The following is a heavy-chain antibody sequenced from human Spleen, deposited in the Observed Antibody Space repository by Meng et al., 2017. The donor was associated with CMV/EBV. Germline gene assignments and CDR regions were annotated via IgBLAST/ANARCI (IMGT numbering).Heavy chain of an antibody. CDR3: ARGPHFTLDRRVIHY. D-gene: IGHD3-10*01. CDR1: GFTFSNYW. Sequence: GESLKISCAASGFTFSNYWMTWVRQGPGKGLEWVANIKQHGNNKYYVDSVRGRFTISRDYSKNMLYLQMNSVRGEDTAVYYCARGPHFTLDRRVIHYWGQGTLVTVSS. CDR2: IKQHGNNK. V-gene: IGHV3-7*01. J-gene: IGHJ4*02.